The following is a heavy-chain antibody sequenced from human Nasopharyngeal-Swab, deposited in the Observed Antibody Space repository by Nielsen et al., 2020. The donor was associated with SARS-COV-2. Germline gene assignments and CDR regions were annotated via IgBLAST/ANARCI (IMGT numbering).Heavy chain of an antibody. V-gene: IGHV3-33*01. CDR3: ARDLTPMVIIYAFDM. J-gene: IGHJ3*02. CDR2: IWHDGSNK. Sequence: VRQMPGKGLEWVAVIWHDGSNKYYADSVKGRFTIPRDNSKNTLYLQMNSLRAEDTAVYYCARDLTPMVIIYAFDMWGQGTMVTVSS. D-gene: IGHD5-18*01.